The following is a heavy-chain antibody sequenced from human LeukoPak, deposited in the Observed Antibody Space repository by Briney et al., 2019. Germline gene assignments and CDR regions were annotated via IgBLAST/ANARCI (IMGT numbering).Heavy chain of an antibody. J-gene: IGHJ4*02. D-gene: IGHD3-16*01. CDR2: INHSGST. Sequence: PSETLSLTCAVYGGSFSGYYWSWIRQPPGKGLEWIGEINHSGSTNYNPSLKSRVTISVDTSKNQFSLKLSSVTAADTAVYYCARIPAGEWLPHYWGQGTLVTVSS. CDR3: ARIPAGEWLPHY. CDR1: GGSFSGYY. V-gene: IGHV4-34*01.